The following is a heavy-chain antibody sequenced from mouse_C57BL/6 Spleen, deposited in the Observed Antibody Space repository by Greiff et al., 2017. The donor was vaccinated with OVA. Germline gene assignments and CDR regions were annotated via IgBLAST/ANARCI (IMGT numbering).Heavy chain of an antibody. V-gene: IGHV5-17*01. CDR1: GFTFSDYG. CDR2: ISSGSSTI. Sequence: EVKLVESGGGLVKPGGSLKLSCAASGFTFSDYGMHWVRQAPEKGLEWVAYISSGSSTIYYADTVKGRFTISRDNAKNTLFLQMTSLRSEDTAMYYCARRDYDKNAMDYWGQGTSVTVSS. D-gene: IGHD2-4*01. CDR3: ARRDYDKNAMDY. J-gene: IGHJ4*01.